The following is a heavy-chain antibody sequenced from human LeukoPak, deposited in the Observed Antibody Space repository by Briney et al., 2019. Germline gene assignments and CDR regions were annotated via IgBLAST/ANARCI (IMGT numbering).Heavy chain of an antibody. CDR1: GGSISSYY. D-gene: IGHD1/OR15-1a*01. Sequence: SETMSLTCTVSGGSISSYYWSWIRQPPGKGLEWIGYIYYRGSTNYNPSLKSRVTISVDTSKNQFSLKLSSVTAADTAVYYCAREKLEQVGYGMDVWGQGTTVTVSS. CDR3: AREKLEQVGYGMDV. V-gene: IGHV4-59*01. CDR2: IYYRGST. J-gene: IGHJ6*02.